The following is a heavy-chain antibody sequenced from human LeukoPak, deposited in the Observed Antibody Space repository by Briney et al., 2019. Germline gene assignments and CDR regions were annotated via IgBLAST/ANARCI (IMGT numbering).Heavy chain of an antibody. D-gene: IGHD4-17*01. CDR2: ISGSGGST. V-gene: IGHV3-23*01. CDR1: GFTFSSYA. Sequence: GGSLRLSCAASGFTFSSYAMSWVRQAPGKGLEWVSGISGSGGSTYYADSVKGRFTISRDNSKNTLYLQMSSLRAEDTAVYYCAKVLYGDRGSSLDYWGQGTLVTVSS. CDR3: AKVLYGDRGSSLDY. J-gene: IGHJ4*02.